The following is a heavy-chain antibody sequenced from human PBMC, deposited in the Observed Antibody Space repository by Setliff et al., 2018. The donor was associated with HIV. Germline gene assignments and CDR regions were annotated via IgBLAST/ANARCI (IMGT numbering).Heavy chain of an antibody. V-gene: IGHV3-11*01. Sequence: GGSLRLSCVASGFTFSDYYMSWIRQAPGKGLEWVSYIRSDGYTIYYADSVKGRFTISRDNAKNSLYLQMNSLRAEDTAVYYCAGSFGGARGIDIWGQGTMVTVS. CDR2: IRSDGYTI. CDR1: GFTFSDYY. J-gene: IGHJ3*02. D-gene: IGHD1-26*01. CDR3: AGSFGGARGIDI.